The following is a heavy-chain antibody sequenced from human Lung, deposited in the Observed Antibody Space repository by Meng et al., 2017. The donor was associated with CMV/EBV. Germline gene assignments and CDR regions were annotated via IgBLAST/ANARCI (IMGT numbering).Heavy chain of an antibody. CDR2: INHSGST. CDR1: GGSFSGYY. J-gene: IGHJ4*02. D-gene: IGHD2-2*01. CDR3: ARGGYCSSTSCYAGRPFDY. V-gene: IGHV4-34*01. Sequence: GSLRLXCAVYGGSFSGYYWSWIRQPPGKGLEWIGEINHSGSTNYNPSLKSRVTISVDTSKNQFSLKLSSVTAADTAVYYCARGGYCSSTSCYAGRPFDYWGQGTLVTVSS.